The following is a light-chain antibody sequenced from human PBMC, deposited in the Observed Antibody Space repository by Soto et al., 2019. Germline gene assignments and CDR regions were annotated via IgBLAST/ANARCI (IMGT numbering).Light chain of an antibody. Sequence: DIQMTQSPSSLSASVGDRVTITCRASQDISNYLAWYQQKPGKVPKLLIYAASSLQSGVPSRFSGSGSGTDFTLTISSLQPEDVATYYCHQYHDFPRTFGQGTKVDIK. CDR2: AAS. V-gene: IGKV1-27*01. J-gene: IGKJ1*01. CDR3: HQYHDFPRT. CDR1: QDISNY.